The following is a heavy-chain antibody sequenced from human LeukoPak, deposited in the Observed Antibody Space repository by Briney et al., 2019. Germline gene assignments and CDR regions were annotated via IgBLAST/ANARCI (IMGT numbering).Heavy chain of an antibody. J-gene: IGHJ4*02. D-gene: IGHD6-19*01. CDR2: ISGSGGST. CDR1: GFTFSSYA. Sequence: GGSLRLSCAASGFTFSSYAMSWVRQAPGKGLEWVSAISGSGGSTYYADSVKGRFTISRDNSKNTLYLQMNSLRAEDTDVYYCARGSGIGSGWSSYIDYWGQGTLVTVSS. CDR3: ARGSGIGSGWSSYIDY. V-gene: IGHV3-23*01.